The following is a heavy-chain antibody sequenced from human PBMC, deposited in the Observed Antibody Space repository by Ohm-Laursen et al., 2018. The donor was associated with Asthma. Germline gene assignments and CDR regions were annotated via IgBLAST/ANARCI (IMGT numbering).Heavy chain of an antibody. CDR2: ISFDGSKK. CDR1: GLTFTANA. D-gene: IGHD1-26*01. CDR3: AKGIVPVYYYGLDV. V-gene: IGHV3-30*18. Sequence: SLRLSCAASGLTFTANAFHWVRQAPGKGLEWVAIISFDGSKKYYAESVKGRFTISRDNFKNTVHLDMNSLRAEDTAVYHCAKGIVPVYYYGLDVWGQGTTVTVSS. J-gene: IGHJ6*02.